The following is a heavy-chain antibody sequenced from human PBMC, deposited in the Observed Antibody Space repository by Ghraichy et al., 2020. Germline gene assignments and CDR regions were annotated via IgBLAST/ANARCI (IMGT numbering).Heavy chain of an antibody. V-gene: IGHV3-74*01. CDR3: ARASDGYIDY. CDR1: GFTFSRYY. CDR2: RSSDGRIA. J-gene: IGHJ4*02. D-gene: IGHD5-24*01. Sequence: GGSLRLSCAASGFTFSRYYMHWVRQAPGKGLVWVARRSSDGRIATYADSVKGRFTISRDNAKNTLYLQMNGLTAEDTAVYYCARASDGYIDYWGQGTLVTVSS.